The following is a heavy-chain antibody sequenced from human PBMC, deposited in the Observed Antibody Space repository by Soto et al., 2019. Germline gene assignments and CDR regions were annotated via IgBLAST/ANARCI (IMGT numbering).Heavy chain of an antibody. CDR2: ISNSGST. Sequence: TLSLTCTVSGGSVTSDEDYWTWIRQSPGKGLEWIGYISNSGSTGYNPSLKTRLSMSVDRSKNQFTLRLTSVTAADTAVYFCATESGSTYGYFDHWGQGTQVTVSA. CDR3: ATESGSTYGYFDH. D-gene: IGHD5-18*01. V-gene: IGHV4-30-4*01. J-gene: IGHJ4*02. CDR1: GGSVTSDEDY.